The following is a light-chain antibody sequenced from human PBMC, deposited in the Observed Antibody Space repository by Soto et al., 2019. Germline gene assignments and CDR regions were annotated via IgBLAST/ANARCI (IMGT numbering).Light chain of an antibody. V-gene: IGKV1-5*01. CDR2: DAS. J-gene: IGKJ1*01. Sequence: DIQMTQSPSILSASVGDRVTITCRASQTISSTLAWYQQKPGKAPKLLIYDASSLESGVPSRFSGSKSGTEFTLTISSLQPDDFATYYCQQCGGSWAFGQGTKVEIK. CDR1: QTISST. CDR3: QQCGGSWA.